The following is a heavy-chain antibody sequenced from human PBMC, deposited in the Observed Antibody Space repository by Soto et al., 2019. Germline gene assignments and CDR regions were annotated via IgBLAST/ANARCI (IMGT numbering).Heavy chain of an antibody. CDR3: ARLGAVLLWFGDVRFVDV. Sequence: SETLSLTCTVSGGSISSSSYYWGWIRQPPGKGLEWIGSIYYSGSTYYNPSLKSRVTISVDTSKNQFSLKLSSVTAADTAVYYCARLGAVLLWFGDVRFVDVWGQGTTVTVSS. CDR2: IYYSGST. CDR1: GGSISSSSYY. V-gene: IGHV4-39*01. J-gene: IGHJ6*02. D-gene: IGHD3-10*01.